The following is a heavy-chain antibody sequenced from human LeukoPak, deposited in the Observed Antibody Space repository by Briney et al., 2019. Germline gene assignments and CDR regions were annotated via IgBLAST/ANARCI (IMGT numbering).Heavy chain of an antibody. CDR3: VKDIGFGMIVPRGPAY. V-gene: IGHV3-74*01. CDR2: INSDGSTT. J-gene: IGHJ4*02. D-gene: IGHD2-15*01. Sequence: SGGSLRLSCAAAGFTFSSYAMTWVRHAPGKGLVWVSRINSDGSTTNYADSVKGRFTISRDNAKKSLYLQMNSLGVEDTAFYYCVKDIGFGMIVPRGPAYWGQGTLVSVSS. CDR1: GFTFSSYA.